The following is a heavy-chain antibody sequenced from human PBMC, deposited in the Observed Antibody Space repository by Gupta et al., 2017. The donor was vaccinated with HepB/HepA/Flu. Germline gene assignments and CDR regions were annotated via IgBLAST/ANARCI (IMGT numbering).Heavy chain of an antibody. CDR1: GRSMSTSSWY. J-gene: IGHJ4*02. CDR3: ARSDFWSGFDY. V-gene: IGHV4-39*01. Sequence: QVQLQESGPGLVKPSETLSLTCSVSGRSMSTSSWYWGWIRQPPGKGLEWVGTIYYSGTTYYHPSLKSRLTISVETSKNQFYLNLDSVTAADTAIYYCARSDFWSGFDYWGQGALVTVSS. CDR2: IYYSGTT. D-gene: IGHD3-3*01.